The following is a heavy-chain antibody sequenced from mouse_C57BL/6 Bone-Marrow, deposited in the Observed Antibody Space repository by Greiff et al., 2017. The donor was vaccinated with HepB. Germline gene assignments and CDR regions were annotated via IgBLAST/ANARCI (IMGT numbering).Heavy chain of an antibody. Sequence: QVQLQQPGAELVKPGASVKMSCKASGYTFTSYWITWVKQRPGQGLEWIGDIYPGSGSTNYNEKFKSKATLTVDTSSSTAYMQLSSLTSEDSAVYYCARYYSSSQGYAMDYWGQGTSVTVSS. V-gene: IGHV1-55*01. J-gene: IGHJ4*01. CDR2: IYPGSGST. CDR3: ARYYSSSQGYAMDY. D-gene: IGHD1-1*01. CDR1: GYTFTSYW.